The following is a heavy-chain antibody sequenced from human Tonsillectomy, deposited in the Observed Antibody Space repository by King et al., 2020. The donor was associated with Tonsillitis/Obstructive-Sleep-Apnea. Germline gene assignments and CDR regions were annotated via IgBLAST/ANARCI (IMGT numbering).Heavy chain of an antibody. CDR1: GFTFSNYW. J-gene: IGHJ3*02. CDR2: IDSDGSST. V-gene: IGHV3-74*01. D-gene: IGHD3-3*01. CDR3: ARVTFGVVIIPAFDI. Sequence: VQLVESGGGLVQPGGSLRLSCAASGFTFSNYWMHWVRQAPGKGLVWVSRIDSDGSSTIYADSVKGRFTISRDNAKNSLYLHMKSLRAEDTAVYYCARVTFGVVIIPAFDIWGQGTMVTVSS.